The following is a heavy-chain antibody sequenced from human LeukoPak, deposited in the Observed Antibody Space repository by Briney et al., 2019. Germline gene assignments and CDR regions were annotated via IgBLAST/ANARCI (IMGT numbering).Heavy chain of an antibody. CDR1: GGSISSTNW. Sequence: SETLSLTCAVSGGSISSTNWWSWVRQPPGKGLEWIGEIYHSGSTNFNPSLKSRVTISVDKSKNLFSLSLSSVTAADTAVYYCATISVAPSSDYYFAMDVWGQGTTVTVSS. D-gene: IGHD6-19*01. J-gene: IGHJ6*02. CDR2: IYHSGST. V-gene: IGHV4-4*02. CDR3: ATISVAPSSDYYFAMDV.